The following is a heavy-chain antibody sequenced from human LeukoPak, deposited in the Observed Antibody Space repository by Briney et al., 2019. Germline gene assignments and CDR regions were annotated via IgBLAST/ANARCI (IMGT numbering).Heavy chain of an antibody. Sequence: PSETLSLTCAVYGGSFSGYYWSWIRQPPGKGLEWIGEINHSGSTNYNPSLKSRVTISVDTSKNQFSLKLSSVTAADTAVHYGARDPRRRGYSYGFPYNWFDPWGQGTLVTVSS. V-gene: IGHV4-34*01. CDR3: ARDPRRRGYSYGFPYNWFDP. CDR2: INHSGST. CDR1: GGSFSGYY. J-gene: IGHJ5*02. D-gene: IGHD5-18*01.